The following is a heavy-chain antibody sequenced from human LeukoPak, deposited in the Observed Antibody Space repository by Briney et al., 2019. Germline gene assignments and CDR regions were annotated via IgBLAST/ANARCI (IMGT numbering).Heavy chain of an antibody. CDR1: GGSFSGYY. CDR2: ISDSGST. V-gene: IGHV4-59*01. Sequence: PSETLSLTCAVYGGSFSGYYWRWSWIRQPPGKGLEWIGYISDSGSTNYNPSLKSRVTISLDTSKNQFSLKLISLTAADTATYYCARVEYGDYGWFDPWGQGTLVTVSS. D-gene: IGHD4-17*01. CDR3: ARVEYGDYGWFDP. J-gene: IGHJ5*02.